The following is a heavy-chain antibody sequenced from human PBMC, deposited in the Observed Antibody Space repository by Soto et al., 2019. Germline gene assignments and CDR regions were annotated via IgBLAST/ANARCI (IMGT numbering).Heavy chain of an antibody. CDR2: IDPSDSYT. V-gene: IGHV5-10-1*01. Sequence: GESLKISCKGSGYSFTSYWISWVRQMPGKGLEWMGRIDPSDSYTNYSPSFQGHVTISADKSISTAYLQWSSLKASDTAMYYCASSPRGYCSSTSCRELGNYYGMDVWGQGTTVTVTS. D-gene: IGHD2-2*01. J-gene: IGHJ6*02. CDR1: GYSFTSYW. CDR3: ASSPRGYCSSTSCRELGNYYGMDV.